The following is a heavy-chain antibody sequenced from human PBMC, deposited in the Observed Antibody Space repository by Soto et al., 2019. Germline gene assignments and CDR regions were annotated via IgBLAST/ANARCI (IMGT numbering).Heavy chain of an antibody. CDR3: ARGMNQRYAVDY. Sequence: EVQLVESGGGLVQPGESLRLSCAASGFTFSSYWMHWVCQAPGKGLMWVSRIYSDGSSTNYADSVKGRFTISRDNAKNTLYLQMNSLRAEDTAVYYCARGMNQRYAVDYWGQGTLVTVSS. J-gene: IGHJ4*02. CDR1: GFTFSSYW. V-gene: IGHV3-74*01. D-gene: IGHD2-8*01. CDR2: IYSDGSST.